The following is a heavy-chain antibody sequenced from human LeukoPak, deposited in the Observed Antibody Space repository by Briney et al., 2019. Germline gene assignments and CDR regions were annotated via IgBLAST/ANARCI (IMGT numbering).Heavy chain of an antibody. D-gene: IGHD2-2*01. CDR3: ARGYQLPSLEF. Sequence: HAGGCLRLSCAASGFSLITYEMNWVRQAPGKGLEWLSYISTSGGATYYADSVKGRFTISRDNAKNSLYLQMNGLRAEDTAVYYCARGYQLPSLEFWGQGALVTVSS. J-gene: IGHJ4*02. CDR1: GFSLITYE. CDR2: ISTSGGAT. V-gene: IGHV3-48*03.